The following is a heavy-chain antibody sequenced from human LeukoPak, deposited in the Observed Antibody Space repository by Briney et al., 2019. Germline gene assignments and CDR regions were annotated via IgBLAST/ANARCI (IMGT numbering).Heavy chain of an antibody. Sequence: SVTLSLTGSGSGGSIISTYFWGWVRQPPGKGLEWIGSISHSENTYYNPSLKSRVTISIDTSKNHISLNLSAVTAADTAVYFCARARTYNHNPNRIDAWGQGVRVTVS. CDR3: ARARTYNHNPNRIDA. CDR1: GGSIISTYF. V-gene: IGHV4-38-2*02. J-gene: IGHJ5*02. CDR2: ISHSENT. D-gene: IGHD1-14*01.